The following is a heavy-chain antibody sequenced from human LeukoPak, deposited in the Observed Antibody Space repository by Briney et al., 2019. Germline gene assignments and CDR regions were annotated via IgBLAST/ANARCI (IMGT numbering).Heavy chain of an antibody. V-gene: IGHV4-34*01. CDR1: SGSFSGYY. CDR2: IYYSGST. CDR3: ARLYRGYCSSTSCLGNYYYGMDV. D-gene: IGHD2-2*01. Sequence: SETLSLTCAVYSGSFSGYYWSWIRQPPGKGLEWIGSIYYSGSTYYNPSLKSRVTISVDTSKNQFSLKLSSVTAADTAVYYCARLYRGYCSSTSCLGNYYYGMDVWGQGTTVTVSS. J-gene: IGHJ6*02.